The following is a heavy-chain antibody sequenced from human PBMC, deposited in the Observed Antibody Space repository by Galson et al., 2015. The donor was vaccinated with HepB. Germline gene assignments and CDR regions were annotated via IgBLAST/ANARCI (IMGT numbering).Heavy chain of an antibody. V-gene: IGHV3-23*01. CDR3: VKCQFSYGSDAFDF. Sequence: SLRLSCAASGFTFSNFAMNWVRQAPGKGLEWVSYIKGGGNSFYADSVKGRFTISRDNSKNTLSLQMNSLRAEDTAVYYSVKCQFSYGSDAFDFWGQGAMVTVSS. J-gene: IGHJ3*01. CDR1: GFTFSNFA. D-gene: IGHD3-16*01. CDR2: IKGGGNS.